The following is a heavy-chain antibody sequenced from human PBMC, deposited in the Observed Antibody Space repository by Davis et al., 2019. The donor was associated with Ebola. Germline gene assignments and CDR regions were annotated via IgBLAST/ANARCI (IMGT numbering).Heavy chain of an antibody. J-gene: IGHJ2*01. V-gene: IGHV3-53*01. D-gene: IGHD4-17*01. CDR3: ARHASGDSWYFGL. Sequence: GGSLRLSCAASGFSVSDNYMSWVRQAPGKGPEWVAVIYRDGRIHYANSVKGRFTISRDNSKNTLSLQMNTLRAEDTAVYHCARHASGDSWYFGLWGRGTRVTVSS. CDR1: GFSVSDNY. CDR2: IYRDGRI.